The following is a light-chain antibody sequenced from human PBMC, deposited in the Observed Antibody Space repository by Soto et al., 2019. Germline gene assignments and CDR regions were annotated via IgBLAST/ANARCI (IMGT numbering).Light chain of an antibody. Sequence: QSALTQPASVSGSPGQSITISCTGTSSDVVGSNHVSWYQHHPGKAPKLIIYEVTHRPSGVSNRFSGSKSGYTASLTISGLQAEDEADYYCGTWDSSLSAGVFGGGTKLTVL. CDR2: EVT. CDR1: SSDVVGSNH. CDR3: GTWDSSLSAGV. J-gene: IGLJ2*01. V-gene: IGLV2-14*01.